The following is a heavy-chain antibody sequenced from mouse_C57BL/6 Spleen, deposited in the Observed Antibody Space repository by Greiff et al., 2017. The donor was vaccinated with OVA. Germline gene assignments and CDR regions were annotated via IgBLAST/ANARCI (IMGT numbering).Heavy chain of an antibody. CDR1: GFTFSDYG. CDR2: ISSGSSTI. V-gene: IGHV5-17*01. D-gene: IGHD1-1*02. J-gene: IGHJ4*01. Sequence: EVHLVESGGGLVKPGGSLKLSCAASGFTFSDYGMHWVRQAPEKGLVWVAYISSGSSTIAYADTVKGRFTISRDNAKNTQFLLVTRLRTEDTAMYYCARRRWRRGLYAMDDWGQGTSVTVSS. CDR3: ARRRWRRGLYAMDD.